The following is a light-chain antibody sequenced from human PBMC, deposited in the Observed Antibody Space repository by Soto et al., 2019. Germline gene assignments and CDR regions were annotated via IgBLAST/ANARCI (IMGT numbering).Light chain of an antibody. CDR2: LAS. CDR3: MQALQTPYT. V-gene: IGKV2-28*01. CDR1: QSLRHTNGYTY. J-gene: IGKJ2*01. Sequence: IVMTQSPLSLPVTPGEPAFISCRSSQSLRHTNGYTYLNWYLQKPGQSPQVLIYLASNRASGVPDRFSGSGSGTDFTLRISRVEAEDVGVYYCMQALQTPYTFGQGTKLDIK.